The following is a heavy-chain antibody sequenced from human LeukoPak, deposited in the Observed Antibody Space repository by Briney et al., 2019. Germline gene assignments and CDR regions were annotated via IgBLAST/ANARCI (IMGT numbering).Heavy chain of an antibody. CDR2: INHSGST. CDR3: ARDSSSWYYFDY. V-gene: IGHV4-34*01. Sequence: SETLSLTCAVYGGSFSGYYWSWIRQPPGKGLEWIGEINHSGSTNYNPSLKSRVTISVDTSKNQFSLTLSSVTAADTAVYYCARDSSSWYYFDYWGQGTLVTVSS. J-gene: IGHJ4*02. CDR1: GGSFSGYY. D-gene: IGHD6-13*01.